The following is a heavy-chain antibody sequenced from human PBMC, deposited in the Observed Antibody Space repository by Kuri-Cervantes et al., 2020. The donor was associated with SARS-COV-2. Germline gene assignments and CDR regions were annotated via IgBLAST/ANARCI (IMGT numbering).Heavy chain of an antibody. V-gene: IGHV4-30-4*08. Sequence: LRLSCTVSGGSISSGDYYWSWIRQPPGKGLEWIGYIYYSGSTYYNPSLKSRVTISVDTSKNQFSLKLSSVTAADTAVYYCARAGEGRFYSGYPFDYWGQGTLVTVSS. J-gene: IGHJ4*02. CDR1: GGSISSGDYY. D-gene: IGHD5-12*01. CDR3: ARAGEGRFYSGYPFDY. CDR2: IYYSGST.